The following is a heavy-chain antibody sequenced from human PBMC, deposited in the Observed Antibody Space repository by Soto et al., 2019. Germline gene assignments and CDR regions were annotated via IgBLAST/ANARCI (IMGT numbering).Heavy chain of an antibody. D-gene: IGHD3-22*01. V-gene: IGHV1-18*04. CDR3: ARGLSDYYDSSGYYPLFDY. J-gene: IGHJ4*02. Sequence: ASVKVSCKASGYTLTSYDISWVRQAPGQGLEWMGWISAYNGNTNYAQKLQGRVTMTTDTSTSTAYMELRSLRSDDTAVYYCARGLSDYYDSSGYYPLFDYWGQGTLVTVSS. CDR1: GYTLTSYD. CDR2: ISAYNGNT.